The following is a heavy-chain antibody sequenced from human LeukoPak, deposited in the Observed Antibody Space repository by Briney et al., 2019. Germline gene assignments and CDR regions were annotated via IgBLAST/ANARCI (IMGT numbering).Heavy chain of an antibody. CDR1: GFTFSSYG. CDR2: IRYDGSNK. V-gene: IGHV3-30*02. CDR3: AKDLKIEVGAFGFDY. D-gene: IGHD1-26*01. J-gene: IGHJ4*02. Sequence: TGGSLRLSCAASGFTFSSYGMHWVRQAPGKGLEWVAFIRYDGSNKYYADSVKGRFTISRDNSKNTLYLQMNSLRAEDTAVYYCAKDLKIEVGAFGFDYWGQGTLVTVSS.